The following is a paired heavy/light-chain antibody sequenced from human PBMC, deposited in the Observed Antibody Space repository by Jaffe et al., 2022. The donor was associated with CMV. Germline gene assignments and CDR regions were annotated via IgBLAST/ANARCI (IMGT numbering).Heavy chain of an antibody. V-gene: IGHV3-7*01. CDR2: IKQDGNEK. Sequence: DAQLLQSGGGLVQPGGSLRLSCAAYGFTFSRYVMTWVRQTPGRGLEWVANIKQDGNEKNYVDSVKGRFSISRDNAANSVYLQMDSLRAEDTAVYYCVKATWLEGYWGQGTLVTVSS. CDR1: GFTFSRYV. CDR3: VKATWLEGY. J-gene: IGHJ4*02. D-gene: IGHD6-19*01.
Light chain of an antibody. CDR3: LQHHTYPFT. CDR2: SAS. J-gene: IGKJ3*01. CDR1: QGIGSD. V-gene: IGKV1-17*01. Sequence: DIQMTQSPSSLSASVGDRVTITCRASQGIGSDLGWFQQKPGKAPKRLIYSASTLESGVASRFSGSGSGAEFTLTVSSLQPEDFATYYCLQHHTYPFTFGPGTKVDVK.